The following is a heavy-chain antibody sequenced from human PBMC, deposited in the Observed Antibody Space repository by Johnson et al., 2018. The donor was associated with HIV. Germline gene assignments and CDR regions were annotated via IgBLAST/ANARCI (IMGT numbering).Heavy chain of an antibody. Sequence: VQLVESGGGLVQPGRSLRLSCAASGFTFSSYYMSWVRQAPGEGLEWVANIKQDVSEKHYVDSGKGRFTISRDNSKSTLYLQMNSLRAEDTAVYHWVGGNDGSYFSDAFDIWGQGTMVTVSS. CDR1: GFTFSSYY. J-gene: IGHJ3*02. CDR2: IKQDVSEK. V-gene: IGHV3-7*03. CDR3: VGGNDGSYFSDAFDI. D-gene: IGHD1-26*01.